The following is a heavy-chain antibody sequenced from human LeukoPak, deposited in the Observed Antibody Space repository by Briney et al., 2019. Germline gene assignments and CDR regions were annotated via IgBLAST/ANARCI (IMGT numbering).Heavy chain of an antibody. CDR1: GYPFTSYD. CDR2: MDPNSGNI. CDR3: AREGLDL. Sequence: GASVEVSCKASGYPFTSYDIDWVRQATGQGLEWMGYMDPNSGNIGYGLKFQGRVTMTWDTSISTAYMEMFSLRSEDTAIYYCAREGLDLWGRGTLVTVSS. J-gene: IGHJ2*01. V-gene: IGHV1-8*01.